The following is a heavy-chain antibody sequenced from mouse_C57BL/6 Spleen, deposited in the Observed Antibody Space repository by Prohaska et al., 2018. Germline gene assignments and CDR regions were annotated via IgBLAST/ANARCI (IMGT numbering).Heavy chain of an antibody. CDR2: INPNNGGT. CDR3: ARERDYDVLAY. V-gene: IGHV1-22*01. D-gene: IGHD2-4*01. J-gene: IGHJ3*01. Sequence: HGKSLEWIGYINPNNGGTSYNQKFKGKATLTVNKSSSTAYMELRSLTSEDSAVYYCARERDYDVLAYWGQGTLVTVSA.